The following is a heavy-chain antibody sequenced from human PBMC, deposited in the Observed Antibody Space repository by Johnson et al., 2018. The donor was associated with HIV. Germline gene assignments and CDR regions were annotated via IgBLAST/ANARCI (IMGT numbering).Heavy chain of an antibody. D-gene: IGHD7-27*01. CDR2: IRYDGSNK. J-gene: IGHJ3*02. V-gene: IGHV3-30*02. CDR1: GFTVSSNY. Sequence: QVQLVESGGGLVQPGGSLRLSCAASGFTVSSNYMSWVRQAPGKGLEWAAFIRYDGSNKFFADSVKGRFTISRDNSKNTLYLQMNSLRAEDTAVYYCVKDQTWGKEEGAYDIWGQGTMVTVSS. CDR3: VKDQTWGKEEGAYDI.